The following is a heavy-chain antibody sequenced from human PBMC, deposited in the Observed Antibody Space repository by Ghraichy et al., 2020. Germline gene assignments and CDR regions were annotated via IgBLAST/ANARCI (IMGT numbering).Heavy chain of an antibody. CDR1: GFTFSSYW. Sequence: GGSLRLSCAASGFTFSSYWMHWVRQAPGKGLVWVSRINSDGSSTSYADSVKGRFTISRDNAKNTLYLQMNSLRAEDTAVYYCARVGDSSGWPYFDYWGQGTLVTVSS. D-gene: IGHD6-19*01. CDR2: INSDGSST. CDR3: ARVGDSSGWPYFDY. V-gene: IGHV3-74*01. J-gene: IGHJ4*02.